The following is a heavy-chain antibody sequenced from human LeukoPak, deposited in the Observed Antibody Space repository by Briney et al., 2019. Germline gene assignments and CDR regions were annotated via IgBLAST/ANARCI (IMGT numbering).Heavy chain of an antibody. CDR1: GYSISSGYY. J-gene: IGHJ4*02. Sequence: PSETLSLTCAVPGYSISSGYYWGWIRQPPGKGLEWIGSIYHSGSTYYNPSLKSRVTISVDTSKNQFSLKLSSVTAADTAVYYCARVGSGWYSYYFDYWGQGTLVTVSS. CDR2: IYHSGST. D-gene: IGHD6-19*01. V-gene: IGHV4-38-2*01. CDR3: ARVGSGWYSYYFDY.